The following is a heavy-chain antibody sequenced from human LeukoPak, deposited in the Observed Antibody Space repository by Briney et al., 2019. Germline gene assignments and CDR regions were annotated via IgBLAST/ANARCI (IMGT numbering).Heavy chain of an antibody. CDR1: GYTFTSYS. V-gene: IGHV1-18*01. CDR2: ISAYNDNT. J-gene: IGHJ3*02. CDR3: AKDMRYGVAWELQSPAFDI. Sequence: ASVKVSCKASGYTFTSYSISWVRHAPGQGLEWMGGISAYNDNTNGAQKLQGRVTMTTDISTSTAYMELRSLRAEDTALYYCAKDMRYGVAWELQSPAFDIWGQGTMVTVSS. D-gene: IGHD1-26*01.